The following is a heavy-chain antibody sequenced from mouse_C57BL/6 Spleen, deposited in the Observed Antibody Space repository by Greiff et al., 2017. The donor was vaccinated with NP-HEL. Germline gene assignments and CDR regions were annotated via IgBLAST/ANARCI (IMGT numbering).Heavy chain of an antibody. CDR3: AKTDQAQVYFDY. D-gene: IGHD3-2*02. J-gene: IGHJ2*01. CDR1: GYTFTSYW. V-gene: IGHV1-50*01. Sequence: QSCKASGYTFTSYWMQWVKQRPGQGLEWIGEIDPSDSYTNYNQKFKGKATLTVDTSSSTAYMQLSSLTSEDSAVYYCAKTDQAQVYFDYWGQGTTLTVSS. CDR2: IDPSDSYT.